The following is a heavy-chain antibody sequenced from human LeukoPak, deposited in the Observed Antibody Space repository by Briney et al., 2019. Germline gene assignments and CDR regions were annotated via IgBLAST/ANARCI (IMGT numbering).Heavy chain of an antibody. CDR1: GFTFSSYA. D-gene: IGHD3-10*01. CDR2: ISGSGVGT. V-gene: IGHV3-23*01. CDR3: ARDYKADF. J-gene: IGHJ4*02. Sequence: GGSLRLSCAASGFTFSSYAMSWVRQAPGKGLDWVSTISGSGVGTYYADSVKGRFTISRDNSKNTLYLQMNSLRGEDTAIYYCARDYKADFWGQGTLVTVSS.